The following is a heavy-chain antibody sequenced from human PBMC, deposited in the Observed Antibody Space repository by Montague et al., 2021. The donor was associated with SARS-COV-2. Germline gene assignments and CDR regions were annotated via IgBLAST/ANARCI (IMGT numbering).Heavy chain of an antibody. D-gene: IGHD6-19*01. V-gene: IGHV3-33*01. Sequence: SLRLSCAASGFTFSTYAIHWVRQAPGKGLEWVAIMSHDGNFEQYADSVKGRFTISRDSSKDTLHLQMNSLTAEDTAVYYCAVQPRDSSAWHPFGYWGQGTLVTVSS. CDR2: MSHDGNFE. J-gene: IGHJ4*02. CDR3: AVQPRDSSAWHPFGY. CDR1: GFTFSTYA.